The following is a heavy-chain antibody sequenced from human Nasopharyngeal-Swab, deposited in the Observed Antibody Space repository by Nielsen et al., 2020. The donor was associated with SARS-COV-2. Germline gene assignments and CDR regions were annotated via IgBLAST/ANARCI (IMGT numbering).Heavy chain of an antibody. CDR2: INHSGST. CDR1: GGSISNSNYY. CDR3: ARGGVEDGYNYGGGIDY. D-gene: IGHD5-24*01. J-gene: IGHJ4*02. Sequence: SETLSLTCTVSGGSISNSNYYWDWIRQPPGKGLEWIGEINHSGSTNYNPSLKSRVTISVDTSKNQFSLKLSSVTAADTAVYYCARGGVEDGYNYGGGIDYWGQGTLVTVSS. V-gene: IGHV4-39*07.